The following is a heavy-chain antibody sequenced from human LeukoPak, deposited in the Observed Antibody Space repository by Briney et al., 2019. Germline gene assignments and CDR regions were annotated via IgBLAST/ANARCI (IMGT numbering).Heavy chain of an antibody. CDR3: ARDGPNDY. V-gene: IGHV3-21*01. Sequence: PGVSLRLSCAASGFTFCSYRMEWLPHAPGKGLVGVSSISSSSRYIEYAVSVRGRLTISRDNAKNSLYQQMNILSAEDTAVYYCARDGPNDYWGQGTLVTVSS. CDR1: GFTFCSYR. J-gene: IGHJ4*02. CDR2: ISSSSRYI.